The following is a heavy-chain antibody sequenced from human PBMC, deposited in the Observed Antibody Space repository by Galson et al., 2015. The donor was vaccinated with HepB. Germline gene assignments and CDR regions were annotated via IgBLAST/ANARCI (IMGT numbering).Heavy chain of an antibody. CDR2: ISWNSGSI. V-gene: IGHV3-9*01. CDR3: ASYYDSSGYYYGGAFDI. D-gene: IGHD3-22*01. J-gene: IGHJ3*02. CDR1: GFTFDDYA. Sequence: SLRLSCAASGFTFDDYAMHWVRQAPGKGLEWVSGISWNSGSIGYADSVEGRFTISRDNAKNSLYLQMNSLRAEDTALYYCASYYDSSGYYYGGAFDIWGQGTMVTVSS.